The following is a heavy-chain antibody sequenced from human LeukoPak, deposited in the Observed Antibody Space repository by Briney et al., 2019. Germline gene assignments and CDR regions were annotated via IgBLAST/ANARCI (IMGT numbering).Heavy chain of an antibody. CDR2: ISSSSSYI. J-gene: IGHJ4*02. CDR1: EFSFNTYS. V-gene: IGHV3-21*01. D-gene: IGHD3-22*01. Sequence: GGSLRLSCAASEFSFNTYSMNWLRQAPGKGLEWVSSISSSSSYIDYADSVKGRFTISRDNAKSSLYLQMNSLRAEDTAVYYCVRVNTYYYDSSPSWGQGTLVIVSS. CDR3: VRVNTYYYDSSPS.